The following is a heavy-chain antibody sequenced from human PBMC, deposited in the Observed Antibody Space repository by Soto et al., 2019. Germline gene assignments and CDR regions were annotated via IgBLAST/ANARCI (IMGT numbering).Heavy chain of an antibody. J-gene: IGHJ6*02. V-gene: IGHV3-30*18. CDR2: VSYDGSNK. CDR3: AKRGLGIHYGMDV. D-gene: IGHD7-27*01. Sequence: QVQLVESGGGVVQPGRSLRLSCAASGFTFSSYGMHWVRQAPGKGLEWVAVVSYDGSNKYYADSVKGRFTISRDNSNDALYRQLNSLSSEDPAVYCCAKRGLGIHYGMDVWGQGTAVTVSS. CDR1: GFTFSSYG.